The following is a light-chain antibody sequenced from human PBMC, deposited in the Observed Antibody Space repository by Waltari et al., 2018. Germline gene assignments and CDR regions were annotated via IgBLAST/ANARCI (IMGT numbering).Light chain of an antibody. CDR1: QNINNY. J-gene: IGKJ1*01. V-gene: IGKV1-27*01. CDR2: AAS. CDR3: HRYNTPPPT. Sequence: DIKMTQSPPALSASVRDRVIITCRASQNINNYVAWYQHAPGKVPKLLIYAASTLHSGVPSRFSGSGSGTDFTLAIASLQPEDVATYYCHRYNTPPPTFGQGTKVEIK.